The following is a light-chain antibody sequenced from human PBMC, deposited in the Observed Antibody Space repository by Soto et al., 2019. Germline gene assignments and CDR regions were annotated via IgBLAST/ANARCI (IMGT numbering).Light chain of an antibody. J-gene: IGKJ1*01. CDR3: QQRSNWPWT. Sequence: EIVLTQSPATLPLSPGERATLSCRASQSVSSYLAWYQQKPGQAPRLLIYDASNRATGIPARFSGSGSGTDFTLTISSLEPEDFAVYYRQQRSNWPWTFGQGTKVEIK. V-gene: IGKV3-11*01. CDR1: QSVSSY. CDR2: DAS.